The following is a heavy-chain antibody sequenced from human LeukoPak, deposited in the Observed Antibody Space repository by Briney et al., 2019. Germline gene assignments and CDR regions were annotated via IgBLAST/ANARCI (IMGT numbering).Heavy chain of an antibody. Sequence: ASVKVSCKASGYTFTDSYVHWVRLAPGQGREWLGWINPNSGGTNYAQRFQGRVTMTRDTSISTAYMELSSLRSDDTAVYFCARIPSWDCPTTTCGSGGYCFDSWGQGTLVTVS. CDR2: INPNSGGT. D-gene: IGHD2-2*01. CDR1: GYTFTDSY. V-gene: IGHV1-2*02. CDR3: ARIPSWDCPTTTCGSGGYCFDS. J-gene: IGHJ4*02.